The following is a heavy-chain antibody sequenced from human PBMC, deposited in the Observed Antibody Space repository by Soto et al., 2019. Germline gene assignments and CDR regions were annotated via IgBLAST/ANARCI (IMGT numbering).Heavy chain of an antibody. CDR1: GFTFSSYW. CDR3: TRGGYMHAFDM. D-gene: IGHD6-13*01. V-gene: IGHV3-74*01. Sequence: EVQLVESGGGLVQPGGSLRLSCAASGFTFSSYWMHWVRQAPGKGLVWVSRVNNDGSGTIYADSVKGRFTISRDNAKNTVYLEMNSLRAEXXAXXXXTRGGYMHAFDMWGQGTMVTVSS. CDR2: VNNDGSGT. J-gene: IGHJ3*02.